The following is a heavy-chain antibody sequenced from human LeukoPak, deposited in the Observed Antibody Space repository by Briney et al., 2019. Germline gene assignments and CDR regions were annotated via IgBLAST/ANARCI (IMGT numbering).Heavy chain of an antibody. Sequence: PGGSLRLSCAASGFTFNNYEMSWVRQAPGKGLEWVSYISSSGSTIYYADSVKGRFTISRDNAKNSLYLQMNSLRAEDTAVYYCARDVLIAAAGTQLLNYWGQGTLVTVSS. D-gene: IGHD6-13*01. J-gene: IGHJ4*02. CDR2: ISSSGSTI. V-gene: IGHV3-48*03. CDR1: GFTFNNYE. CDR3: ARDVLIAAAGTQLLNY.